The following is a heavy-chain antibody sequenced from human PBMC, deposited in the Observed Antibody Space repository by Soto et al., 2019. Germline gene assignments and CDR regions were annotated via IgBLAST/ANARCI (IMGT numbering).Heavy chain of an antibody. Sequence: QITLKESGPTLVKPTQTLTLTCTFSGFSLSTSGVGVGWIRQPPGKALEWLALIYWDDDKRFRPSLRSRLTITKDISKDQVVLTVTNMDPVDTATYYCARRLVYNGWFDPWGQGSLVTISS. D-gene: IGHD3-3*01. J-gene: IGHJ5*02. CDR1: GFSLSTSGVG. CDR2: IYWDDDK. V-gene: IGHV2-5*02. CDR3: ARRLVYNGWFDP.